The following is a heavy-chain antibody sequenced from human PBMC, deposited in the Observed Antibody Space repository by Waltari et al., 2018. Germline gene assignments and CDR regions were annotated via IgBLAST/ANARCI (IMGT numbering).Heavy chain of an antibody. J-gene: IGHJ4*02. V-gene: IGHV4-4*02. D-gene: IGHD2-15*01. Sequence: QVQLQESGPGLVKPSGTLSVTCAVSGDSISGSYWWSWVRQPPGKGREWIGQIHGSGGSNDNPSLGSRVTGSIDTSNNHFSLKVTSATAADTAVYYCARDRGRGLYLDSWGQGTLVTVSP. CDR2: IHGSGGS. CDR1: GDSISGSYW. CDR3: ARDRGRGLYLDS.